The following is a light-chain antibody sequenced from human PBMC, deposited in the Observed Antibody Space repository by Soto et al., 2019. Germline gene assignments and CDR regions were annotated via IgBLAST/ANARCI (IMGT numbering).Light chain of an antibody. CDR2: RVS. V-gene: IGLV3-9*01. CDR3: QVWDSSTARV. Sequence: SYELTQPLSVSVALGQTARITCGGNNIGSKNVHWYQQKPGQAPVLVIYRVSNRPSGIPERFSGSNSGNTATLTISRAQAGDEDDYYCQVWDSSTARVFCGGTKLTVL. J-gene: IGLJ3*02. CDR1: NIGSKN.